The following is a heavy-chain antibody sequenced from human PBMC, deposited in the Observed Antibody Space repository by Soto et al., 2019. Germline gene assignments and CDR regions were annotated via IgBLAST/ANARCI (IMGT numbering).Heavy chain of an antibody. V-gene: IGHV1-69*05. CDR2: IIPIFDTT. D-gene: IGHD3-10*01. CDR1: GGTFSSYA. CDR3: ARDLWLGESFRYYFDY. J-gene: IGHJ4*02. Sequence: SVKVSCKASGGTFSSYAISWVRQAPGQGLEWMGGIIPIFDTTDYAQKFQGRVTITTDKSTSTAYMELSSLTSEDTALYYCARDLWLGESFRYYFDYWAQGTLVTVSS.